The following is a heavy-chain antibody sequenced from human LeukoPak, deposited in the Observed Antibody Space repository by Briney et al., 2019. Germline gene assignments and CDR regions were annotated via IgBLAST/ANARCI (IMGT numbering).Heavy chain of an antibody. V-gene: IGHV1-69*05. D-gene: IGHD3-22*01. J-gene: IGHJ3*02. CDR3: ARDRGNYYDSSGSDEAFDI. CDR2: IIPIFGTA. Sequence: SVKVSCKASGGTFSSYAISWVRQAPGQGFEWMGRIIPIFGTANYAQKFQGRVTITTDESTSTAYMELSSLRSEDTAVYYCARDRGNYYDSSGSDEAFDIWGQGTMVTVSS. CDR1: GGTFSSYA.